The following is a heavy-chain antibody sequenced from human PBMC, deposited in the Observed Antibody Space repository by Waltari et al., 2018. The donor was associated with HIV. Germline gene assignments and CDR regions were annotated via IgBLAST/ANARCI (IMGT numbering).Heavy chain of an antibody. CDR1: GGTFSRYA. CDR2: IIPIFGTA. D-gene: IGHD6-13*01. Sequence: QVQLVQSGAEGKKPGSSVKVSCKASGGTFSRYATSWVRQASGQWLEWMGGIIPIFGTANYAQKFQGIVTITADESTSTAYMELSSLRAEDTAVYYCARVLQHPNRYYFDYWGQGTLVTVSS. CDR3: ARVLQHPNRYYFDY. J-gene: IGHJ4*02. V-gene: IGHV1-69*01.